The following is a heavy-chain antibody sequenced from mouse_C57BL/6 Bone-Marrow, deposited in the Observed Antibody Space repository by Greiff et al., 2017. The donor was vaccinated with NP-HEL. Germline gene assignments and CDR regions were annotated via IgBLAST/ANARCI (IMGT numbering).Heavy chain of an antibody. J-gene: IGHJ1*03. Sequence: QVHVKQPGAELVKPGASVKLSCKASGYTFTSYWMHWVKQRPGQGLEWIGMIHPTSGSTNYNEKFKSKATMTVDKSSSTAYMQLSSLTSEDSAVYYCARKEYGSEYWYFDVWGTGTTVTVSS. V-gene: IGHV1-64*01. CDR1: GYTFTSYW. CDR3: ARKEYGSEYWYFDV. D-gene: IGHD1-1*01. CDR2: IHPTSGST.